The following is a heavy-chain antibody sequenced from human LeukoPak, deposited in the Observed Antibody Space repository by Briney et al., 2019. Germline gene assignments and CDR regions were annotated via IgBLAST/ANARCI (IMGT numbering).Heavy chain of an antibody. Sequence: GRSLRLSCAAPGFTFSSYGMHWVRQAPGKGLEWVAFIRYDGSNKYYADSVKGRFTISRDNSKNTLYLQMNSLRAEDTAVYYCAKIAAANCGGDCYSGAYYFDYWGQGTLVTVSS. V-gene: IGHV3-30*02. CDR3: AKIAAANCGGDCYSGAYYFDY. J-gene: IGHJ4*02. CDR1: GFTFSSYG. D-gene: IGHD2-21*02. CDR2: IRYDGSNK.